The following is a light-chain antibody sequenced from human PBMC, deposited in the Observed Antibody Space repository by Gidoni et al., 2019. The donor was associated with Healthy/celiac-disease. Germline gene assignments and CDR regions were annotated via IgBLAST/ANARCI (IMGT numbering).Light chain of an antibody. CDR2: DAS. J-gene: IGKJ4*01. CDR3: QQRSNWPPGLT. CDR1: QSVSSY. V-gene: IGKV3-11*01. Sequence: EIVLTQSPATLSLSPGERATLSYRASQSVSSYLAWYQQKPGQAPRLLIYDASNRATGIPARFSGSGSGTDFTLTISSLEPEDFAVYYCQQRSNWPPGLTFGGGTKVEI.